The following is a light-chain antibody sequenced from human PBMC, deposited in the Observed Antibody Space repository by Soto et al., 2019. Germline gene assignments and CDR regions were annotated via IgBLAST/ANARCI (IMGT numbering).Light chain of an antibody. CDR1: RSNIGRNT. V-gene: IGLV1-44*01. CDR3: AAWDDSLNGVV. J-gene: IGLJ2*01. Sequence: QSVLTQPASASRTPGQGVTIFCSGSRSNIGRNTVNWYQQLPGTAPKLLIYSNNQRPSGVPDRFSGSKSGTSASLAISGLQSEDEADYYCAAWDDSLNGVVFGGGTKLTVL. CDR2: SNN.